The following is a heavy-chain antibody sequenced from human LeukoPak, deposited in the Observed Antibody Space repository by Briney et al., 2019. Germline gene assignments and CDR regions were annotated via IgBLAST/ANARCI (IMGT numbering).Heavy chain of an antibody. V-gene: IGHV4-39*01. CDR2: IYYSGST. CDR3: ARRALYHYYGPPHDP. CDR1: GGSISGSSYY. J-gene: IGHJ5*02. D-gene: IGHD3-10*01. Sequence: PSETLSLTCTVSGGSISGSSYYWGWIRQPPGKGLEWIGSIYYSGSTYYNPSLKSRVIISVDTSKNQLSLKLSSVTAADTAVYYCARRALYHYYGPPHDPWGQGTLVTVSS.